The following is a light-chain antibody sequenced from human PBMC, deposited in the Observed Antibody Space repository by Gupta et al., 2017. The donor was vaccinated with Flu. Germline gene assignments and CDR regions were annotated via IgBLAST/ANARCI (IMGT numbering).Light chain of an antibody. J-gene: IGKJ4*01. CDR1: QSFSTY. CDR2: KAS. V-gene: IGKV1-5*03. Sequence: DIQMTQSPSTLSASVGDRVTITCRASQSFSTYLARYQQKPGKAPRLLIYKASNLESGVPSRSSASGSGTEFTLTISSLQPDDFATYYCQQYKSYPLTFGGGTKVEIK. CDR3: QQYKSYPLT.